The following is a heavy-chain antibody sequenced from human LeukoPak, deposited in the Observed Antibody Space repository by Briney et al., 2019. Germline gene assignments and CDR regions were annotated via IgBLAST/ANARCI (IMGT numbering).Heavy chain of an antibody. V-gene: IGHV3-23*01. J-gene: IGHJ4*02. D-gene: IGHD3-9*01. CDR1: GFTFSSYS. CDR3: AKVMTGYYYYFDY. Sequence: PGGSLRLSCAASGFTFSSYSMNWVRQAPGKGLEWVSAVGKSGENTYYADSVKGRFTVSRDSSKNTLYLQMNSLRAEDTALYYCAKVMTGYYYYFDYWGQGALVTVSS. CDR2: VGKSGENT.